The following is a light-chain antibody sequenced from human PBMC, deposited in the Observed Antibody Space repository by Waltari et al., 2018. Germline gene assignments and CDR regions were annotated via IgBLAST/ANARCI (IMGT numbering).Light chain of an antibody. J-gene: IGLJ3*02. V-gene: IGLV1-47*01. CDR2: RNN. CDR3: AAWDDSLSGRV. CDR1: RSNIGSNY. Sequence: QSVLTQPPSASGTPGQRVTISCSGSRSNIGSNYVYWYQPLPGTAPKLLIYRNNQRPSGVPDRVSGSKSGTSASLAISGLRSEDEADYYCAAWDDSLSGRVFGGGTKVTVL.